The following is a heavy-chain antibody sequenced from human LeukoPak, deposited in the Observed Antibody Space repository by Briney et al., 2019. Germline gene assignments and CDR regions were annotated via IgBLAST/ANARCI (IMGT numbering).Heavy chain of an antibody. Sequence: PGGSLRLSCAASGFTFSDYGMHWVRQAPGKGLEWVAVIWYDGSNKIYADSVKGRFTLSRDNSKNTLYLQMNSLRAEDTAVYYCARGLEATMVRGVIHAFDIWGQGTMVTVSS. J-gene: IGHJ3*02. CDR3: ARGLEATMVRGVIHAFDI. D-gene: IGHD3-10*01. V-gene: IGHV3-33*01. CDR1: GFTFSDYG. CDR2: IWYDGSNK.